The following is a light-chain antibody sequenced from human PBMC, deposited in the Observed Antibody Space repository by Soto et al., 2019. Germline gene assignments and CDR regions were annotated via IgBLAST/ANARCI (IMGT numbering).Light chain of an antibody. CDR2: GAS. J-gene: IGKJ1*01. Sequence: IVMTQSPATLSVSPGERATLSCRASQSVRSNLAWYQQKPGQPPRPLIYGASTRATGIPARFSGSGSGTEFTLTISSLQSEDFAVYYCQQYNNWPPAFGQGTKVEIK. V-gene: IGKV3-15*01. CDR1: QSVRSN. CDR3: QQYNNWPPA.